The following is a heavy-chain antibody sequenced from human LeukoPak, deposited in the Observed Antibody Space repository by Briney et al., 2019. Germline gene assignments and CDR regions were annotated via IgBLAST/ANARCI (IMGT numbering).Heavy chain of an antibody. CDR3: AKSAVSGDYPYYYYYGMDV. J-gene: IGHJ6*02. Sequence: GGSLRLSCAASGFTFDDYAMHWVRQAPGKGLEWVSGISWNSGSIGYADSVKGRFTISRDNVKNSLYLQMNSLRAEDTALYCCAKSAVSGDYPYYYYYGMDVWGQGTTVTVSS. CDR2: ISWNSGSI. D-gene: IGHD4-17*01. CDR1: GFTFDDYA. V-gene: IGHV3-9*01.